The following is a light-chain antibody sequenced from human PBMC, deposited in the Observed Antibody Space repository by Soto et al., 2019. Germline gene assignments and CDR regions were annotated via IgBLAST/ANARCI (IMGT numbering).Light chain of an antibody. V-gene: IGKV3-20*01. Sequence: EIVLTQSPGTLSLAPGERATLSCRAIQSVSSSYLAWYQQKPGQAPRLLIYGASSRATGIPDRFSGSGSGTDFTLTISRLEPEDLAVYYCQQYGSSLRTFGQGTKVEIK. CDR2: GAS. J-gene: IGKJ1*01. CDR3: QQYGSSLRT. CDR1: QSVSSSY.